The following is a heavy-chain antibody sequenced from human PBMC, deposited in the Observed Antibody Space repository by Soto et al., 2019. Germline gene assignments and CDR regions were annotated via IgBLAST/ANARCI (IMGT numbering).Heavy chain of an antibody. V-gene: IGHV1-69*12. Sequence: QVQLVQSGAEVKKPGSSVKVSCKASGGTFSSYAISWVRQAPGQGLEWMGGIIPIFGTANYAQKFQGRVTITADESTSTAYMELSSLRSEDTAVYYCARDREEWLLWGHHSLYYWFDPWGQGTLVTVSS. J-gene: IGHJ5*02. D-gene: IGHD3-3*01. CDR1: GGTFSSYA. CDR3: ARDREEWLLWGHHSLYYWFDP. CDR2: IIPIFGTA.